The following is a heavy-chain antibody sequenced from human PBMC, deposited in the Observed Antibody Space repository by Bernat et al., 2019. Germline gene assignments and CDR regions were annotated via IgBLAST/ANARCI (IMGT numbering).Heavy chain of an antibody. D-gene: IGHD4-17*01. J-gene: IGHJ6*02. CDR1: GFPFSTYG. Sequence: QVQLVGFGGGVFHPGGSLKPPCGAFGFPFSTYGLHWVPQAPGKGLEWGAVISYDGSNKYYADSVKGRFTISRDNSKNTLYLQMNSLRAEDTAVYYCAKDHDYGDYPPPRYGMDVWGQGTTVTVSS. CDR2: ISYDGSNK. V-gene: IGHV3-30*18. CDR3: AKDHDYGDYPPPRYGMDV.